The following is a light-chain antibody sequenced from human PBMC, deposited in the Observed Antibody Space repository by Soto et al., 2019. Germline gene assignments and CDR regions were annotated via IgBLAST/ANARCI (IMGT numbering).Light chain of an antibody. CDR1: QDIANF. CDR2: AAS. Sequence: ILMTQSPSSLSAFVVDRVTITFRASQDIANFLAWYQQKPGKVPKLLIYAASTLQSGVPSRFSGSGSGTDFTLTISGLQPDDFASYYCQQYSSSTTFGQGTKVDIK. V-gene: IGKV1-27*01. CDR3: QQYSSSTT. J-gene: IGKJ1*01.